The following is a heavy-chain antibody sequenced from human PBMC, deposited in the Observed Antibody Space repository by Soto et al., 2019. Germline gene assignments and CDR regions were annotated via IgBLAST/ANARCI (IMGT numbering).Heavy chain of an antibody. Sequence: GASVKVSCKASGYTFTSHRITWVRQAPGQGLEWMGWISAYSGNTNYAQKFQGRVTLTVDTSTTTAYMELRSLRSDDTAVYYCASQQGLFPFFDFWGQGARVTFSS. V-gene: IGHV1-18*01. D-gene: IGHD3-22*01. CDR3: ASQQGLFPFFDF. CDR2: ISAYSGNT. J-gene: IGHJ4*02. CDR1: GYTFTSHR.